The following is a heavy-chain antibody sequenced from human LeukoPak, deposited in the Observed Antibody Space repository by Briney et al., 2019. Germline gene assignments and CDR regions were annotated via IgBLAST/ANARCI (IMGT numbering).Heavy chain of an antibody. D-gene: IGHD6-6*01. J-gene: IGHJ4*02. Sequence: GGSLRLSCAASGFTFSSYAMSWVRQAPGKGLEWVSAISGSGGSTYYADSVKGRFTITRDNSKNTLYLQMNSLRAEDTAVYYCAKDQTEYSSSSLPYYFDYWGQGTLVTVSS. CDR1: GFTFSSYA. CDR2: ISGSGGST. V-gene: IGHV3-23*01. CDR3: AKDQTEYSSSSLPYYFDY.